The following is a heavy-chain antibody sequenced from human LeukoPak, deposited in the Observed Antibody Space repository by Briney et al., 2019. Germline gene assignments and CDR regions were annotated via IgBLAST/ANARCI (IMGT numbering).Heavy chain of an antibody. V-gene: IGHV3-21*01. D-gene: IGHD1-20*01. J-gene: IGHJ4*02. CDR1: GFTFSSYS. CDR2: ISTSSTYI. CDR3: ARDPPFIIGTTFFDY. Sequence: GGSLRLSCAASGFTFSSYSMNWVRQAPGKGLEWVSSISTSSTYIYYADSVKGRSTISRDNAKNSLYLQMNSLRAEDTAVYYCARDPPFIIGTTFFDYWGQGTLVTVSS.